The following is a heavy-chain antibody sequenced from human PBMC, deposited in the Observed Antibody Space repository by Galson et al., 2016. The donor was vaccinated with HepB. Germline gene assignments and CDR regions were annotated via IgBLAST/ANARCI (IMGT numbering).Heavy chain of an antibody. Sequence: PALVKPTQTLTLTCTFSGFSLSTSEGGVVWIRQPPGKAPEWVALIYWDERKRYSPPLKSRLTITKDTSRKQVVLTMTNMDPVDTATYYCAHTTLVQGANYGLDVWGQGTTVTVSS. V-gene: IGHV2-5*02. J-gene: IGHJ6*02. D-gene: IGHD3-10*01. CDR3: AHTTLVQGANYGLDV. CDR2: IYWDERK. CDR1: GFSLSTSEGG.